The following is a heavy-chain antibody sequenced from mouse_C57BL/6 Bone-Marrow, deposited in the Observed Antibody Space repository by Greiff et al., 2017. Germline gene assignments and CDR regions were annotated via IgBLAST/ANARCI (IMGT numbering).Heavy chain of an antibody. CDR3: ASITTPEENAMDY. V-gene: IGHV2-9-1*01. D-gene: IGHD1-1*01. CDR2: IWTGGGT. CDR1: GFSLTSYA. J-gene: IGHJ4*01. Sequence: VQVVESGPGLVAPSQSLSITCTVSGFSLTSYAISWVRQPPGKGLEWLGVIWTGGGTNYNSALNSRLSISKDNSKSQVFLKMNSLQTDDTARYYCASITTPEENAMDYWGQGTSVTVSS.